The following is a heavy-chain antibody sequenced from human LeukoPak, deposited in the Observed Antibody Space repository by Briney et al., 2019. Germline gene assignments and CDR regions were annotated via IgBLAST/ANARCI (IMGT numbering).Heavy chain of an antibody. CDR3: ARDPSSGWSPYYWYYMDV. CDR2: INPNSGGT. D-gene: IGHD6-19*01. V-gene: IGHV1-2*02. Sequence: ASVKVSCKASGYTFTGYYMHWVRQAPGQGLEWMGWINPNSGGTNYAQKFQGRVTMTRDTSISTAYMELSRLRSDDTAVYYCARDPSSGWSPYYWYYMDVWGKGTTVTVSS. CDR1: GYTFTGYY. J-gene: IGHJ6*03.